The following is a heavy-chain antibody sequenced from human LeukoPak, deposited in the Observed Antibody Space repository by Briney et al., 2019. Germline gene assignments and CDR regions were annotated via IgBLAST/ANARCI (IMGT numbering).Heavy chain of an antibody. D-gene: IGHD4-23*01. V-gene: IGHV1-3*01. Sequence: ASVKISCKASGDTFTAYAMHWVRQAPGQRLEWIGWINAGDGDIKYSQKFQGRLTITSDTSASTAYMELSSLRSEDTAVYYCARHLPGKTDFDAWGQGTLVTVSS. CDR1: GDTFTAYA. CDR3: ARHLPGKTDFDA. CDR2: INAGDGDI. J-gene: IGHJ4*02.